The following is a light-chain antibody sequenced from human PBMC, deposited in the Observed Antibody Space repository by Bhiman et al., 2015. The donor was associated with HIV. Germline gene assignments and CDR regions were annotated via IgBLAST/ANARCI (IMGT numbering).Light chain of an antibody. J-gene: IGLJ1*01. CDR1: GSDVGGYNH. CDR3: SSLTSSLTYV. Sequence: QSALTQPASVSGSPGQSITISCTGTGSDVGGYNHVSWYQQHPGKAPKLMIYDVSNRPSGVSNRFSGSKSGNTASLTISGLQAEDEADYYCSSLTSSLTYVFGTGTTVSVL. V-gene: IGLV2-14*03. CDR2: DVS.